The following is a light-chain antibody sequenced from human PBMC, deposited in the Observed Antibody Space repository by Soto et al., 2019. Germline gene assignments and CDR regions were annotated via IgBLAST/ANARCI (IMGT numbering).Light chain of an antibody. CDR3: QQRSNWPLT. J-gene: IGKJ4*01. Sequence: EIVLTQSPATLSLSPGERATLSCSASQSVSSYLAWYQQKPGQAPRLLIYDASNGATGIPARFSGSGSGTDFTLTISSLEPEDFAVYYCQQRSNWPLTFGGGTKVEIK. CDR1: QSVSSY. V-gene: IGKV3-11*01. CDR2: DAS.